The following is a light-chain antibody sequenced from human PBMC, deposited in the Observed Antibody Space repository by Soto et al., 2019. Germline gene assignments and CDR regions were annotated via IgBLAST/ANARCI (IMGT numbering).Light chain of an antibody. J-gene: IGLJ1*01. CDR2: EVT. Sequence: QSVLTQPPSVSGSPGQSVTISCTGTSSDVGGFDYVSWYQQRPGKAPKLLIYEVTKRPSGVPDRFSGSKSGNTASLTISGLQAEDEADFYCCSYGGSFPYVFGTGTKLTVL. CDR1: SSDVGGFDY. CDR3: CSYGGSFPYV. V-gene: IGLV2-11*01.